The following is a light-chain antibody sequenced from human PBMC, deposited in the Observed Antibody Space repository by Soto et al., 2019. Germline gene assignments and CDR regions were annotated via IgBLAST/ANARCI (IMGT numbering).Light chain of an antibody. V-gene: IGLV2-14*01. J-gene: IGLJ1*01. Sequence: QSALTQPASVSGSPGQSITISCTGTSSDVGGYNYVSWYQQHPGKAPKLMIYEVSNRPSGVSNRFSGSKSGNMASLTISGLQAEDEADYFCSSYGSTSTRYVFGTGTKLTVL. CDR2: EVS. CDR1: SSDVGGYNY. CDR3: SSYGSTSTRYV.